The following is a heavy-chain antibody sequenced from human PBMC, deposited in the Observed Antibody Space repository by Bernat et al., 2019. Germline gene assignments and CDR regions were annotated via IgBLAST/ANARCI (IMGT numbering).Heavy chain of an antibody. D-gene: IGHD3-3*01. CDR3: ARVGYDFWSGYYSYYYYYMDV. V-gene: IGHV1-69*06. CDR1: GGTFSSYA. CDR2: IIPIFGTA. Sequence: QVQLVQSGAEVKKPGSSVKVSCKASGGTFSSYAISWVRQAPGQGLEWMGGIIPIFGTANYAQKFQGRVTITADKSTSTAYMELSSLRSEDTAVYYCARVGYDFWSGYYSYYYYYMDVWGKGTTVTVSS. J-gene: IGHJ6*03.